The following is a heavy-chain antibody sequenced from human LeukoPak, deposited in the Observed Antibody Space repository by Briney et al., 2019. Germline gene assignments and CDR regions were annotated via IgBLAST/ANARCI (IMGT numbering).Heavy chain of an antibody. CDR1: GYTLTELS. J-gene: IGHJ4*02. D-gene: IGHD6-6*01. CDR2: FDPEDGET. CDR3: ARGYSSSSYFDY. V-gene: IGHV1-24*01. Sequence: ASVKVSCKVSGYTLTELSMNWVRQAPGQGLEWMGGFDPEDGETIYAQKFQGRVTMTKDTSTDTAYMELSSLRSEDTAVYYCARGYSSSSYFDYWGQGSLVTVSS.